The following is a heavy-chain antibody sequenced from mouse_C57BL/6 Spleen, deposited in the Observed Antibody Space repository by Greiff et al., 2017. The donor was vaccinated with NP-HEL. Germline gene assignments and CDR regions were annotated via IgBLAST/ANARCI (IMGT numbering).Heavy chain of an antibody. CDR1: GFTFSDYG. D-gene: IGHD1-1*01. J-gene: IGHJ4*01. Sequence: EVHLVESGGGLVKPGGSLKLSCAASGFTFSDYGMHWVRQAPEKGLEWVAYISSGSSTIYYADTVKGRFTISRDNAKNTLFLQMTSLRSEDTAMYYCARGGGSSYYAMDYWGQGTSVTVSS. CDR2: ISSGSSTI. CDR3: ARGGGSSYYAMDY. V-gene: IGHV5-17*01.